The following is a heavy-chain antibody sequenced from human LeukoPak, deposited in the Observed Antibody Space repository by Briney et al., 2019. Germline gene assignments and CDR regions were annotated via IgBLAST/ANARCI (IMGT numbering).Heavy chain of an antibody. J-gene: IGHJ4*02. Sequence: GGSLRLSCAASGFTFSSYAMSWVRQAPGKGLEWVSAISGSGGSTYYADSVKGRFTISRDNAKNSLYLQMNSLRAEDTAVYYCARGSPSPHLFDYWGQGTLVTVSS. CDR2: ISGSGGST. V-gene: IGHV3-23*01. CDR1: GFTFSSYA. CDR3: ARGSPSPHLFDY.